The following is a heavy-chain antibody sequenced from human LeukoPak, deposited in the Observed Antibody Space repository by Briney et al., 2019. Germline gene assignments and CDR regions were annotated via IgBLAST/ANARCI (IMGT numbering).Heavy chain of an antibody. J-gene: IGHJ4*02. CDR3: AKDLWDTGNY. V-gene: IGHV3-30*18. D-gene: IGHD3-16*01. CDR2: ISYDGSNK. Sequence: QSGGSLRLSCAASGFTFSSYWMSWVRQAPGKGLEWVAVISYDGSNKYYADSVKGRFTISRDNSKNTLYLQMNSLRAEDTAVYYCAKDLWDTGNYWGQGTLVTVSS. CDR1: GFTFSSYW.